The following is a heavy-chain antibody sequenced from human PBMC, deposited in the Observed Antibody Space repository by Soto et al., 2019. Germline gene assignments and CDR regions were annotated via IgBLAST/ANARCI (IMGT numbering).Heavy chain of an antibody. Sequence: ASVKVSCKAAGYTFPSYGISWVRQAPGQGLEWMGWISAYNGNTNYAQKLQGRVTMTTDTSTSTAYMELRSLISDDTAVYYCGSDHDRNYMDVWGKGSTVIGSS. CDR3: GSDHDRNYMDV. V-gene: IGHV1-18*01. J-gene: IGHJ6*03. CDR1: GYTFPSYG. D-gene: IGHD1-1*01. CDR2: ISAYNGNT.